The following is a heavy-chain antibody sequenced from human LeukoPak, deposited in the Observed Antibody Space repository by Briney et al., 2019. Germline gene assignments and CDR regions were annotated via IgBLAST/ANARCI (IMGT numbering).Heavy chain of an antibody. J-gene: IGHJ5*02. V-gene: IGHV4-59*01. D-gene: IGHD4-17*01. Sequence: PSETLSLTCTVSGGSITSYYWSWSREPPGKGLEWSGYIYYSGTTNYNPSLKSRVTISVDTSNSQFSLTVNSMTAADTAVYYCVRSKSGTYGWFDPWGQGTLVTVSS. CDR2: IYYSGTT. CDR3: VRSKSGTYGWFDP. CDR1: GGSITSYY.